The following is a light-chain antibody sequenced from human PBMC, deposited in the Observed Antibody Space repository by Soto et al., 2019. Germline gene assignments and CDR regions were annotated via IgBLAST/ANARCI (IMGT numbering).Light chain of an antibody. Sequence: EIVLTQSPGTLSLSPGERATLSCRASQSVSSSYLAWYQQKPGQAPRLLIYGASSRATGIPDRFSGSGSGTDFTLTISRLESEDFAVYYCQQYGSSQGYTFGQGTKLEIK. CDR2: GAS. V-gene: IGKV3-20*01. CDR3: QQYGSSQGYT. CDR1: QSVSSSY. J-gene: IGKJ2*01.